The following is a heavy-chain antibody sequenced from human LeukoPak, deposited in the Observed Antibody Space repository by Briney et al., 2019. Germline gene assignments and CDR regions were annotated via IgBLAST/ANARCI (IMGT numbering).Heavy chain of an antibody. Sequence: GGSLRLSCAASGFTFSSYAMSWVRQAPGKGLEWVSAISGSSGSTYYADSVKGRFTISRDNSKNTLYLQMNSLRAEDTAVYYCASLITMIVVVMDYWGQGTLVTVSS. D-gene: IGHD3-22*01. CDR2: ISGSSGST. V-gene: IGHV3-23*01. CDR3: ASLITMIVVVMDY. J-gene: IGHJ4*02. CDR1: GFTFSSYA.